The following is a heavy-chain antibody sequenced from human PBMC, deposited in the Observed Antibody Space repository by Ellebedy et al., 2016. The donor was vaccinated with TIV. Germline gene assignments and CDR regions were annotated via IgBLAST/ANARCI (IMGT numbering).Heavy chain of an antibody. CDR1: GGTFSSYA. Sequence: ASVKVSCKASGGTFSSYAISWVRQAPGQGLEWMGGIIPIFGTANYAQKFQGRVTITADESTSTAYMELSSLRSEDTAVYYCARARGGGTAMGYYYYGMDVWGQGTTVTVSS. J-gene: IGHJ6*02. V-gene: IGHV1-69*13. CDR3: ARARGGGTAMGYYYYGMDV. D-gene: IGHD5-18*01. CDR2: IIPIFGTA.